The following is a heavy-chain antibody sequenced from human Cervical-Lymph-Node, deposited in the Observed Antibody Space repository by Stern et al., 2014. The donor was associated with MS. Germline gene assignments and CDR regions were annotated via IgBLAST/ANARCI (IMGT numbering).Heavy chain of an antibody. CDR2: ATYDGSDQ. J-gene: IGHJ6*02. D-gene: IGHD3-10*01. CDR3: ARDRGLTHYFYGMDV. Sequence: QMQLAQYGGGVVQPGKSLRLSCAASGFTFSDYGMHWVRQAPGKGLEWVALATYDGSDQYYADSVKGRFTVSRDNSKNTVLLQMNGLRPEDTAVYFCARDRGLTHYFYGMDVWGQGTTVTVSS. V-gene: IGHV3-30*03. CDR1: GFTFSDYG.